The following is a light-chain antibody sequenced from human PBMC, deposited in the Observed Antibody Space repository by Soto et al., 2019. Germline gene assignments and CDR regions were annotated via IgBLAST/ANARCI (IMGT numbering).Light chain of an antibody. J-gene: IGLJ3*02. CDR3: QTWGAGGV. V-gene: IGLV4-69*01. CDR1: SGHSTYA. CDR2: VNSDGSH. Sequence: QPVLTQSPSASASLGASVKLTCTLSSGHSTYAIAWHQQQPEKGPRYFMKVNSDGSHNKGDGISDRFSGSSSGAERYLTISSLQSEDEADYYCQTWGAGGVFGGGTK.